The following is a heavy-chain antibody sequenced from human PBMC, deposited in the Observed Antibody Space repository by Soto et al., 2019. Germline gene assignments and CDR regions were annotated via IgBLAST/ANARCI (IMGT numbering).Heavy chain of an antibody. J-gene: IGHJ4*02. D-gene: IGHD3-10*01. CDR3: AIYRPELFRFDY. V-gene: IGHV1-18*04. CDR2: ISLYNGNT. CDR1: DFSFTSHG. Sequence: ASVKVACKAYDFSFTSHGISWVRQAPGQGLEGMGWISLYNGNTNYAQQFQGRVTMTTDTSTSTAYMELRSLRSDDTAMYFCAIYRPELFRFDYWGQGTLVTVSS.